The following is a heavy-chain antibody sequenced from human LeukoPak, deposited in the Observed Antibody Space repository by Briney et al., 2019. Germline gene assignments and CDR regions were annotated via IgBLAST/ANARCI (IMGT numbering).Heavy chain of an antibody. CDR2: VYTSGST. D-gene: IGHD4-17*01. CDR1: GGSISSYY. CDR3: ARGPGDYFDY. Sequence: SETLSLTCTVSGGSISSYYWNWIRQPAGKGLEWIGRVYTSGSTNYNPSLKSPVTMSVDKSKNQFSLKLSSVTAADTAVYYCARGPGDYFDYWGQGTLVTVSS. J-gene: IGHJ4*02. V-gene: IGHV4-4*07.